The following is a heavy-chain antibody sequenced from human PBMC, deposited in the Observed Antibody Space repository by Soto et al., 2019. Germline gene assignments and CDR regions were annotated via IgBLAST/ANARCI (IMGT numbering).Heavy chain of an antibody. J-gene: IGHJ4*02. CDR1: EGTSTSYT. Sequence: HVQLVQSGAEVKKPGSSLKAPSKPSEGTSTSYTIPGFRQAPGQGLEWMGRIIPILGIANYAQKFQGRVTITADKSTGTAYMELSSLRSEDTAVYYCLNIPHYWGQGTLVTVSS. V-gene: IGHV1-69*02. CDR3: LNIPHY. CDR2: IIPILGIA.